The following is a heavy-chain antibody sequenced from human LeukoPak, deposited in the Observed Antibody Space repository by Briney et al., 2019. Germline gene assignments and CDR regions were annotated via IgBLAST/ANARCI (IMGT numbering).Heavy chain of an antibody. J-gene: IGHJ4*02. CDR3: ASISLFGVVRNY. D-gene: IGHD3-3*01. CDR1: GFTFSSYA. CDR2: ISYDGSNK. Sequence: GGSLRLSCAASGFTFSSYAMHWVRQAPGKGLEWVAVISYDGSNKYYADSVKGRFTISRDNSKNTLYLQMNSLRAEDTAVYYCASISLFGVVRNYWGQGTLVTVSS. V-gene: IGHV3-30-3*01.